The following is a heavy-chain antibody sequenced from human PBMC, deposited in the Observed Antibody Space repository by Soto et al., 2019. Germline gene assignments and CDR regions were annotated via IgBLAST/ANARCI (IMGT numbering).Heavy chain of an antibody. CDR2: SYHSGTS. CDR3: ANVGQPSRPRMGSLDF. V-gene: IGHV4-31*03. CDR1: GASISSGGYY. Sequence: QVQLQESGPGLVKPSQTLSLTCTVSGASISSGGYYWSWIRQQPGKGLEWLGYSYHSGTSFSIPSPQSGLTMSIDASKNQLALNLRSVTAADTAVYFCANVGQPSRPRMGSLDFWGQGILVTVSS. D-gene: IGHD2-8*01. J-gene: IGHJ4*02.